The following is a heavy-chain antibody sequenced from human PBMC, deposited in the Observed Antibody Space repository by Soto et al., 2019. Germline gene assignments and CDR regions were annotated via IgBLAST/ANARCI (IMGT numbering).Heavy chain of an antibody. CDR1: GFTFGDYA. CDR2: IRSKAYGGTT. D-gene: IGHD2-8*01. CDR3: TRDLSNTGDNWFDP. Sequence: GGSLRLSCTASGFTFGDYAMSWFRQAPGKGLEWVGFIRSKAYGGTTEYAASVKGRFTISRDDSKSIAYLQMNSLKTEDTAVYYCTRDLSNTGDNWFDPWGQGTLVTVS. J-gene: IGHJ5*02. V-gene: IGHV3-49*03.